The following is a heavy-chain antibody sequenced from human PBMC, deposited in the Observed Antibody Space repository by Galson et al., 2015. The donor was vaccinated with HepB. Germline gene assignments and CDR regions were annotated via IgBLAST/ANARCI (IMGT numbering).Heavy chain of an antibody. Sequence: SLRLSCAASGFTFSSYAMHWVRQAPGKGLEWVAVISYDGSNKYYADSVKGRFTISRDNSKNTLYLQMNSLRAEDTAVYYCARDSGSSLWLYWYFDLWGRGTLVTVSS. D-gene: IGHD1-26*01. CDR1: GFTFSSYA. CDR3: ARDSGSSLWLYWYFDL. CDR2: ISYDGSNK. J-gene: IGHJ2*01. V-gene: IGHV3-30*04.